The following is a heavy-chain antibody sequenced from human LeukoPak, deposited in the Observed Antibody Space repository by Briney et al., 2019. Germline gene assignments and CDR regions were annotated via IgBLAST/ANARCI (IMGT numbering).Heavy chain of an antibody. V-gene: IGHV4-4*07. D-gene: IGHD3-22*01. Sequence: SETLSLTCTVSGGSISSYYWSWIRQPAGKGLEWIGRIYISGSTNYNPSLKSRVTMSVDTSKNQFSLKLSSVTAADTAVYYCARSRSYYYDSSGYYRTQYYFDYWGQGTLVTVSS. CDR3: ARSRSYYYDSSGYYRTQYYFDY. CDR2: IYISGST. CDR1: GGSISSYY. J-gene: IGHJ4*02.